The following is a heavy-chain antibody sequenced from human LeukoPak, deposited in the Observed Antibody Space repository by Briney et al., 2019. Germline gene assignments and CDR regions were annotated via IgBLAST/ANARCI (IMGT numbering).Heavy chain of an antibody. CDR2: INHSGST. CDR1: GGSFSGYY. CDR3: ASLSMVTQGYFDS. V-gene: IGHV4-34*01. Sequence: SETLSLTCAVYGGSFSGYYWSWIRQPPGKGLEWIGEINHSGSTNYNPSLKSRVTTSVDTSKNQFSLKLSTVTATDTAVYYCASLSMVTQGYFDSWGQGTLVTVSS. J-gene: IGHJ4*02. D-gene: IGHD4/OR15-4a*01.